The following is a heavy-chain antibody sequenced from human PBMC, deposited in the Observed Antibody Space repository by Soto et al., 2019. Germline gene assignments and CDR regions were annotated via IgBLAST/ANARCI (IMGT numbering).Heavy chain of an antibody. CDR1: GGSFRGYY. D-gene: IGHD6-6*01. CDR2: INHSGST. V-gene: IGHV4-34*01. J-gene: IGHJ6*03. CDR3: ARGVPRSTAAKYYYYYHYMDV. Sequence: SETRSLSCPVYGGSFRGYYWSWIRPPPGKGLEWIGEINHSGSTNYNPSLKSRVTISVDTSKNQFSLKLSSVTAADTAVYYCARGVPRSTAAKYYYYYHYMDVWRKGTTDTVSS.